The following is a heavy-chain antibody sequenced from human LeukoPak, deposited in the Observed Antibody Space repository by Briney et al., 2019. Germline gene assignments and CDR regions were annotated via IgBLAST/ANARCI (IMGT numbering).Heavy chain of an antibody. J-gene: IGHJ5*02. Sequence: SETLSLTCTVSGGSISSYYWSWIRQPPGKGLGWIGYIYTSGSTNYNPSLKSRVTISVDTSKNQFSLKLSSVPAADTAVYYCARTYYYGSGSYYNGGGFDPWGQGTLVTVSS. V-gene: IGHV4-4*09. CDR1: GGSISSYY. D-gene: IGHD3-10*01. CDR3: ARTYYYGSGSYYNGGGFDP. CDR2: IYTSGST.